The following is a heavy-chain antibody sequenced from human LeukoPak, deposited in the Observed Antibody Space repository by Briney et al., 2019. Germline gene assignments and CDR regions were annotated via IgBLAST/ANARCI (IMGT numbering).Heavy chain of an antibody. J-gene: IGHJ4*02. Sequence: SETLSLTCTVSGGSISGYYWNWIRQPPGKGLEWIGYIDYSGSTNYNPSLKSRVTISIDTSKNQFPLRLASVTAADSAVYYCARGFDFKSTYFESWGQGTLVTVSS. CDR1: GGSISGYY. CDR3: ARGFDFKSTYFES. CDR2: IDYSGST. D-gene: IGHD5-12*01. V-gene: IGHV4-59*01.